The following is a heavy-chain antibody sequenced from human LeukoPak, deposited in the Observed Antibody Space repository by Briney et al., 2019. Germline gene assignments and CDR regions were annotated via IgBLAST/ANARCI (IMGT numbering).Heavy chain of an antibody. CDR3: ARRRAAAGYYYYYYMDV. CDR2: INPNSGGT. J-gene: IGHJ6*03. Sequence: ASVKVSCKASGYTFTGYYMHWVRQAPGQGLEWMGWINPNSGGTNYAQKFQGRVTMTRNTSISTAYMELSSLRSEDTAVYYCARRRAAAGYYYYYYMDVWGKGTTVTISS. CDR1: GYTFTGYY. D-gene: IGHD6-13*01. V-gene: IGHV1-2*02.